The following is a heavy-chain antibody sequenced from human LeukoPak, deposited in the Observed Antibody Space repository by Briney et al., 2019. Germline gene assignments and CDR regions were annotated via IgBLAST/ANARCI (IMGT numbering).Heavy chain of an antibody. V-gene: IGHV3-74*03. D-gene: IGHD6-13*01. CDR3: ARAKYSSRWSLDY. Sequence: GGSLRLSCATSGFTFSIYWMQCVRQVPGKGLVWVSRIDSNGGGATYADSVKGRFTTSRDNGNNTMYLQMNSLRAEDTAIYYCARAKYSSRWSLDYWGQGALVTVSS. CDR2: IDSNGGGA. J-gene: IGHJ4*02. CDR1: GFTFSIYW.